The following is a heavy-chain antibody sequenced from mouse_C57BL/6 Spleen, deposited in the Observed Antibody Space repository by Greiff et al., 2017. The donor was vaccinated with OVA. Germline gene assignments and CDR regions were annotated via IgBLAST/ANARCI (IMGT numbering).Heavy chain of an antibody. D-gene: IGHD1-1*01. CDR1: GFTFSSYT. CDR2: ISGGGGNT. CDR3: ARRLITTVDYYAMDY. Sequence: EVKLMESGGGLVKPGGSLKLSCAASGFTFSSYTMSWVRQTPEKRLEWVATISGGGGNTYYPDSVKGRFTISRDNAKNTLYLQMSSLRSEDTALYYCARRLITTVDYYAMDYWGQGTSVTVSS. V-gene: IGHV5-9*01. J-gene: IGHJ4*01.